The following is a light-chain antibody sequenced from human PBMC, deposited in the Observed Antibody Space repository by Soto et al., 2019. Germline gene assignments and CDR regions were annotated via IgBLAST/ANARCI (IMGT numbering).Light chain of an antibody. CDR3: QHYVISRT. CDR1: QSVSSAY. Sequence: IVMTQSPGILSLSPGVRAPLSCRASQSVSSAYVAWYQQKPGPSPVLLMYGESNRATGIPDRFSGRGSGTDFTLTISILEPEDFAVYFFQHYVISRTFGQGTKVDIK. V-gene: IGKV3-20*01. CDR2: GES. J-gene: IGKJ1*01.